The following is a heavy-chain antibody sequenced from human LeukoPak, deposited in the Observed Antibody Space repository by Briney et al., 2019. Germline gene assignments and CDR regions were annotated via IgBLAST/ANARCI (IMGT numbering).Heavy chain of an antibody. CDR2: MNPNSGNT. CDR1: GYTFTTYD. V-gene: IGHV1-8*03. Sequence: ASVKVSCMASGYTFTTYDISWVRQATGQGLEWMGRMNPNSGNTGYAQKFQGRVTITRDTSISTAYMELSSLRAEDTAVYYCARDSLQWFGEFSGWFDPWGQGTLVTVSS. D-gene: IGHD3-10*01. CDR3: ARDSLQWFGEFSGWFDP. J-gene: IGHJ5*02.